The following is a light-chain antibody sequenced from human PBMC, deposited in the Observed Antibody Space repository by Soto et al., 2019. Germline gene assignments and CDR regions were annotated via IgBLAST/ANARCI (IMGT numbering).Light chain of an antibody. Sequence: VVTQEPSLTVSPGGTVTLTCGSSTGAVATGHYAYWFHQKPGQAPRPLIYDTYNRFSWTPARFSGSLLGGKAALTLSGAQPEDEADHYCLLYSGGCVFGPGTKVTVL. CDR2: DTY. V-gene: IGLV7-46*01. CDR1: TGAVATGHY. J-gene: IGLJ1*01. CDR3: LLYSGGCV.